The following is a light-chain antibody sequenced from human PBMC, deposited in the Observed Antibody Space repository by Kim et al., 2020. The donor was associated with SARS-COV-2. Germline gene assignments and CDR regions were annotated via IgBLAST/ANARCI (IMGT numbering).Light chain of an antibody. V-gene: IGLV7-46*01. Sequence: PGRTVALTCDSSARPVTSGHFPHWFQQTPGQAPRSLIYDTGNRHSWTPALFSGSLLGGKAALTLSAAQPEDEADYYCLLSYSDSRVFGGGIQLTVL. J-gene: IGLJ2*01. CDR2: DTG. CDR3: LLSYSDSRV. CDR1: ARPVTSGHF.